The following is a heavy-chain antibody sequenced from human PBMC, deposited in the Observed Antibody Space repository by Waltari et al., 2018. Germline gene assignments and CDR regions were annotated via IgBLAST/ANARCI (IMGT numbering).Heavy chain of an antibody. Sequence: QVQLQESGPGLVKPSETLSLTCAVSGYSISSGYYWGWIRQPPGKGLEWIGSIYHSGSTYYTPSLKSRVTISVDTSKNQFSLKLSSVTAADTAVYYCARTSGWYGNWFDPWGQGTLVIVSS. CDR3: ARTSGWYGNWFDP. V-gene: IGHV4-38-2*01. CDR1: GYSISSGYY. J-gene: IGHJ5*02. CDR2: IYHSGST. D-gene: IGHD6-19*01.